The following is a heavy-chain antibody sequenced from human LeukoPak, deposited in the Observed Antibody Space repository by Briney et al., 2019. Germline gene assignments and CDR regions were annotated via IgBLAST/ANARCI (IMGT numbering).Heavy chain of an antibody. D-gene: IGHD6-19*01. CDR3: ARGGIAVAGTWVRFDY. V-gene: IGHV4-39*01. CDR1: GGSISSSSYY. J-gene: IGHJ4*02. CDR2: IYYSGST. Sequence: SETLSLTCTVSGGSISSSSYYWGWIRQPPGKGLEWIGSIYYSGSTYYNPSLKSRVTISVDTSKNQFSLKLSSVTAADTAVYYCARGGIAVAGTWVRFDYWGQGTLVTVSS.